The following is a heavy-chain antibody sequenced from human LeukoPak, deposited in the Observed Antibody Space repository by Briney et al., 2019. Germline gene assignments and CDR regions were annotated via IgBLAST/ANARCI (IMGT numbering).Heavy chain of an antibody. V-gene: IGHV3-64*01. CDR1: GFTFSSYA. CDR2: ISSNGGST. CDR3: ARDQGDY. J-gene: IGHJ4*02. Sequence: PGGSLRLSCAASGFTFSSYAMHWVRQAPGKGLEYVSAISSNGGSTYYANSVKGRFTISRDNSKNTLYLQMGSLRAEDMAVYYCARDQGDYWGQGTLVTVSS.